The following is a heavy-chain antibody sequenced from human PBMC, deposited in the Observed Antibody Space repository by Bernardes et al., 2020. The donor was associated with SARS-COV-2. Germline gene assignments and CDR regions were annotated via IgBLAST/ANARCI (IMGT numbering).Heavy chain of an antibody. Sequence: GGSLRLSCVVSGFIFGDFAMHWVRQAPGQGLEWLAVIWHDGSTKYFADSVKGRFTISRDNSKNTLYLEMNSVRAEDTAVYHCVRDLGFGVWNGFYHWGQGTLVTVSS. J-gene: IGHJ4*02. V-gene: IGHV3-33*01. CDR3: VRDLGFGVWNGFYH. CDR1: GFIFGDFA. CDR2: IWHDGSTK. D-gene: IGHD3-3*01.